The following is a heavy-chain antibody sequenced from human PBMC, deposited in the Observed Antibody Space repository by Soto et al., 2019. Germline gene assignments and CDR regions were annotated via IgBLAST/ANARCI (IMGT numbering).Heavy chain of an antibody. V-gene: IGHV3-23*04. Sequence: EVQLVESGGGLVQPGESLRLSCAASGLTFRSYWMHWVRQAPVKGLEWVSAISGSGGSTYYADSVKGRFTISRDNSKNTLYLQMNSLRAEDTAVYYCARRGSGSDYDYWGQGTLVTVSS. CDR2: ISGSGGST. J-gene: IGHJ4*02. CDR1: GLTFRSYW. CDR3: ARRGSGSDYDY. D-gene: IGHD1-26*01.